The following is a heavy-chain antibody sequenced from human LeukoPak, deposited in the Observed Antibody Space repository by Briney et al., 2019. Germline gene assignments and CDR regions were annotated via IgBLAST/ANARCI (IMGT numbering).Heavy chain of an antibody. CDR2: IYYSGST. Sequence: SETLSLTCAVYGGSFSGYYWSWIRQHPGKGLEWIGYIYYSGSTYYNPSLKSRVTISVDTSKNQFSLKLSSVTAADTAVYYCASGGLDSSGSTVDYWGQGTLVTVSS. CDR3: ASGGLDSSGSTVDY. CDR1: GGSFSGYY. V-gene: IGHV4-31*11. D-gene: IGHD3-22*01. J-gene: IGHJ4*02.